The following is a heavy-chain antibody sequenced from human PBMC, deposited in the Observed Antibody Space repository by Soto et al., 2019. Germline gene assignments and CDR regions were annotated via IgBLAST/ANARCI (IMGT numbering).Heavy chain of an antibody. Sequence: QVTLKESGPVLVKPTETLTLTCTVFGFSLSNAGMGVSWIRQPPGKAPEWLAHIFSNDERRFSTSLKNRLTISKDTSNSQVVLIMTNMDPVDTGTYYCAQTEDGGRSRTPAGWFDAWGQGTLVTVSS. CDR2: IFSNDER. CDR1: GFSLSNAGMG. CDR3: AQTEDGGRSRTPAGWFDA. V-gene: IGHV2-26*01. J-gene: IGHJ5*02. D-gene: IGHD2-15*01.